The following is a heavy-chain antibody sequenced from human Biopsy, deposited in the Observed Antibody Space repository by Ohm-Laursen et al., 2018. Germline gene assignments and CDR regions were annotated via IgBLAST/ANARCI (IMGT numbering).Heavy chain of an antibody. CDR3: VRGVDYYDPYHYYALDV. D-gene: IGHD3-22*01. V-gene: IGHV4-34*01. J-gene: IGHJ6*02. Sequence: TLSLTCAVYGESFNGYYWSWIRKTPGKGLEWIGEINHRGRTNYNPSLKSRVTISVDTSKNQFSLKVRSVSAADTAVYYCVRGVDYYDPYHYYALDVWGQGTTVTVSS. CDR2: INHRGRT. CDR1: GESFNGYY.